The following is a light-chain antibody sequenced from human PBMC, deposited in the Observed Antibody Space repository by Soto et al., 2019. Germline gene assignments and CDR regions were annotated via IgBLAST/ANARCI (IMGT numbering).Light chain of an antibody. CDR2: GAT. CDR3: QQYNYLIT. J-gene: IGKJ5*01. Sequence: EIVLTQSPGTLSLSPGESTTLSCRASQSVGSSYLAWYQHKPGQAPRLLIYGATSRATGIPDRLSGSGSGTDFTLTISRLEPEDFAAYFCQQYNYLITFGQGTRLEIK. V-gene: IGKV3-20*01. CDR1: QSVGSSY.